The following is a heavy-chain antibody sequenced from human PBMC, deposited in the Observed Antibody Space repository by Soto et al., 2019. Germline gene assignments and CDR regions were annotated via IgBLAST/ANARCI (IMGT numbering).Heavy chain of an antibody. J-gene: IGHJ6*02. D-gene: IGHD2-2*01. CDR1: GGTFSSYA. V-gene: IGHV1-69*12. CDR3: ARDVLVPAAILYYGMDV. CDR2: IIPIFGTA. Sequence: QVQLVQSGAEVKKPGSSVKVSCKASGGTFSSYAISWVRQAPGQGLEWMGGIIPIFGTANYAQKFQGRVTITADESTSTAYMELSSLRSADTAVYYCARDVLVPAAILYYGMDVWGQGTTVTVSS.